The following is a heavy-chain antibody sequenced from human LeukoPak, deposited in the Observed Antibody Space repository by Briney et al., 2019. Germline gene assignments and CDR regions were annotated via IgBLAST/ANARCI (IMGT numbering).Heavy chain of an antibody. J-gene: IGHJ5*02. CDR2: MNPNSGNT. D-gene: IGHD6-6*01. V-gene: IGHV1-8*01. CDR1: GYTFTSYD. Sequence: ASVKVSCKASGYTFTSYDINWVRLATGQGLEWMGWMNPNSGNTGYAQKFQGRVTMTRNTSISTAYMELSSLRSEDTAVYYCARGRSIAARHWFDPWGQGTLVTVSS. CDR3: ARGRSIAARHWFDP.